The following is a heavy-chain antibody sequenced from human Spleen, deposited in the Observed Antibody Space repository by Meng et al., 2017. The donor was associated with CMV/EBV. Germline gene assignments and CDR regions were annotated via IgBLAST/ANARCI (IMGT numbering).Heavy chain of an antibody. CDR2: VKGKNRGKTT. J-gene: IGHJ4*02. D-gene: IGHD3-10*01. V-gene: IGHV3-15*01. CDR1: FTFTDAW. Sequence: FTFTDAWMSWVRQAPGKGLEWVAHVKGKNRGKTTHYAAPVKGRFTISRDDSKNMVYLQMNSLKTDDTAVYYCTTDRGVAERPLFDSCGQGTLVTVSS. CDR3: TTDRGVAERPLFDS.